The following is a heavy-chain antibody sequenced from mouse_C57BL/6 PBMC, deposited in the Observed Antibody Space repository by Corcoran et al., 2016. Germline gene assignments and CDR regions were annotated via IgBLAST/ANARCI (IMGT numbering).Heavy chain of an antibody. Sequence: QVQLQQSGAELVKPGASVKISCKASGYAFSSYWMNWVKQRPGKGLEWIGQIYPGDGDTNYNGKFKGKATLTADKSSSTAYMQLSSLTSEDSAVYFCARSGAAQASMDYWGQGTSVTVSS. CDR2: IYPGDGDT. J-gene: IGHJ4*01. V-gene: IGHV1-80*01. CDR3: ARSGAAQASMDY. D-gene: IGHD3-2*02. CDR1: GYAFSSYW.